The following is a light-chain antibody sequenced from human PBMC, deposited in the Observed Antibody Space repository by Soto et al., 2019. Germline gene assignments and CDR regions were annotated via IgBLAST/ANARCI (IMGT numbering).Light chain of an antibody. J-gene: IGKJ1*01. V-gene: IGKV1-5*01. Sequence: DIQMTQSPSSVSASVGDRVTITCRASQNVNNWLAWFQQKPGKAPKLLVYDASTLESGVPSRFSGSISGTEFTLTINSLQPDDFASYYCQQYSTFSFGQGTKVDIK. CDR1: QNVNNW. CDR2: DAS. CDR3: QQYSTFS.